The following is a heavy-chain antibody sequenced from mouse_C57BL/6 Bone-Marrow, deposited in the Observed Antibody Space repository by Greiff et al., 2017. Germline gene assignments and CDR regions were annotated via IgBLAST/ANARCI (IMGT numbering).Heavy chain of an antibody. Sequence: EVNVVESGGGLVKPGESLKLSCAASGFTFSDYGMHWVRQAPEKGLEWVAYISSGSSTIYYADTVKGRFTISRDNAKNTLFLQMTSLRSEDTAMYYCAAFITTGEGYFDVWGTGTTVTVSS. CDR1: GFTFSDYG. V-gene: IGHV5-17*01. CDR2: ISSGSSTI. D-gene: IGHD1-1*01. CDR3: AAFITTGEGYFDV. J-gene: IGHJ1*03.